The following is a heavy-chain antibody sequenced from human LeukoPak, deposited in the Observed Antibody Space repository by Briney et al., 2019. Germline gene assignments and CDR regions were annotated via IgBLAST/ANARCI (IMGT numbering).Heavy chain of an antibody. CDR2: INPNSGGT. CDR3: ARDLYVAAAGTMVDV. D-gene: IGHD6-13*01. CDR1: GYTFTGYY. V-gene: IGHV1-2*06. Sequence: GASVKVSCKASGYTFTGYYMHWVRQAPGQGLEWMGRINPNSGGTNYAQKFQGRVTMTRDTSISTAYMELSRLRSDDTAVYHCARDLYVAAAGTMVDVWGKGTTVTVSS. J-gene: IGHJ6*04.